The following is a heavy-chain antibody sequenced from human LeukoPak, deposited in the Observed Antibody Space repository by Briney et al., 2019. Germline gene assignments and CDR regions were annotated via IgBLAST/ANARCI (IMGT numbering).Heavy chain of an antibody. CDR1: GGTFSSYA. CDR2: IIPIFGTA. CDR3: ARAGGYCSSTSCYSNFDY. D-gene: IGHD2-2*02. Sequence: SVKVSCKASGGTFSSYAISWVRQAPGQGLEWMGGIIPIFGTANYAQKFQGRVTITADESTSTAYMELSSLRSEDTAVYYCARAGGYCSSTSCYSNFDYWGQGTLVTVSS. J-gene: IGHJ4*02. V-gene: IGHV1-69*13.